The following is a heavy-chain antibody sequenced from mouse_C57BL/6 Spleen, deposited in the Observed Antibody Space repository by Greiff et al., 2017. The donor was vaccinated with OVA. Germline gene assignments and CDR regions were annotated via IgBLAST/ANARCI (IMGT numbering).Heavy chain of an antibody. J-gene: IGHJ1*03. D-gene: IGHD1-1*01. CDR1: GFSFNTYA. Sequence: DVKLVESGGGLVQPKGSLTLSCAASGFSFNTYAMNWVRQAPGKGLEWVARIRSKSNNYAPYYAASVKDRFTISRDDSESMLYLQMNNLKTEDTAMYYCVRHSSSHWYFDVWGTGTTVTVSS. CDR2: IRSKSNNYAP. V-gene: IGHV10-1*01. CDR3: VRHSSSHWYFDV.